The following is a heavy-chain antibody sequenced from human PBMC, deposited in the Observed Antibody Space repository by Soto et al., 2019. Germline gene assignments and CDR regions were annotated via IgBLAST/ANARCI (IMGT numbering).Heavy chain of an antibody. D-gene: IGHD1-26*01. CDR2: IYPSGTT. Sequence: PSDSLSLTCTVSGGSINSYYWSWIRQPAGKGLEWIGRIYPSGTTNYNPSLKSRVTMSVDTSKNRFSLKLSSVTAADTAVYYCARGIYSKVGATIWFDPWGQGTLVTVS. V-gene: IGHV4-4*07. CDR3: ARGIYSKVGATIWFDP. J-gene: IGHJ5*02. CDR1: GGSINSYY.